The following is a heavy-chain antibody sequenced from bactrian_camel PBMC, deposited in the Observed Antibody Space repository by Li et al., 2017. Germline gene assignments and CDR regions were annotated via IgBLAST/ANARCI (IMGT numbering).Heavy chain of an antibody. D-gene: IGHD6*01. Sequence: VQLVESGGGLVQPGGSLRLSCTASGFTFSSYDMSWVRQAPGKGLEWVSAINSGDGSTYYADSVKGRFTISKDNAKNTLYLQMNNLKPDDTAMYYCATVHCVVAAFVGLAWGQGTQVTVS. CDR3: ATVHCVVAAFVGLA. CDR1: GFTFSSYD. J-gene: IGHJ4*01. V-gene: IGHV3S40*01. CDR2: INSGDGST.